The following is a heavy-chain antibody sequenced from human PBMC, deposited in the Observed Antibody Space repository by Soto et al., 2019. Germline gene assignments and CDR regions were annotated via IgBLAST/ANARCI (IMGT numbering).Heavy chain of an antibody. CDR3: ATHSPGLVTYYDFWSGYYPPDAFDI. V-gene: IGHV4-34*01. CDR2: INHSGST. Sequence: QVQLQQWGAGLLKPSETLSLTCAVYGGSFSGYYWSWIRQPPGKGLEWIGEINHSGSTNYNPSLKSRVTILVDTSKNQFSLELSSVTAADTAVYYCATHSPGLVTYYDFWSGYYPPDAFDIWGQGTMVTVSS. D-gene: IGHD3-3*01. J-gene: IGHJ3*02. CDR1: GGSFSGYY.